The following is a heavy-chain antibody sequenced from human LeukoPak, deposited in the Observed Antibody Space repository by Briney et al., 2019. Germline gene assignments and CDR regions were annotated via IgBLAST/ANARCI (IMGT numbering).Heavy chain of an antibody. CDR1: GGSFSGYY. V-gene: IGHV4-34*01. CDR2: INHSGST. Sequence: PSETLSLTCAVYGGSFSGYYWSWIRQPPGKGLEWIGEINHSGSTNYNPSLKSRVTISVDTSKNQFSLKLSAVTAADTAVYYCARSRVVLLWFGESDNWFDPWGQGTLVTVSS. J-gene: IGHJ5*02. CDR3: ARSRVVLLWFGESDNWFDP. D-gene: IGHD3-10*01.